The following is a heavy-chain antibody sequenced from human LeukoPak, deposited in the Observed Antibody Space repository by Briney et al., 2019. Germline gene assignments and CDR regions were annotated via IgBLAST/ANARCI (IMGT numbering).Heavy chain of an antibody. CDR1: GGTFSSDA. CDR2: IIPIFGTA. CDR3: ARDSKRGYSGYDSAFDI. J-gene: IGHJ3*02. Sequence: SVKISCKASGGTFSSDAISWVRHAPGQGLEWMGGIIPIFGTANYAQKFQGRVTVTADESTSTAYMELSSLRSEGTAVYYCARDSKRGYSGYDSAFDIWGQGTMVTVSS. D-gene: IGHD5-12*01. V-gene: IGHV1-69*01.